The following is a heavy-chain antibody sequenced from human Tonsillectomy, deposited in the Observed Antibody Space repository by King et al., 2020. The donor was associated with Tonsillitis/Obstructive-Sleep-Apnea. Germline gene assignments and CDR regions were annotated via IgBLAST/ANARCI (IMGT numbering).Heavy chain of an antibody. CDR3: RYYYYDSSGYPPYYYYMDV. CDR2: INHSGST. CDR1: GGSFSGYY. J-gene: IGHJ6*03. D-gene: IGHD3-22*01. V-gene: IGHV4-34*01. Sequence: VQLQQWGAGLLKPSETLSLTCAVYGGSFSGYYWSWIRQPPGKGLEWIGEINHSGSTNYNPSLKSRVTISVDTSKNQFSLKLSSVTAADTAVYYCRYYYYDSSGYPPYYYYMDVWGKGTTVTVSS.